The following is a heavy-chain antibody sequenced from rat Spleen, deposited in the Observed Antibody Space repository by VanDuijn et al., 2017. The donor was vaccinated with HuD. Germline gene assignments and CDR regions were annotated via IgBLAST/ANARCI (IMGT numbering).Heavy chain of an antibody. D-gene: IGHD4-3*01. V-gene: IGHV5-25*01. CDR2: ISNSGGNT. J-gene: IGHJ2*01. CDR3: ARHFGY. CDR1: GFTFSNYH. Sequence: EVQLVESGGALVQPGRSLKLSCAASGFTFSNYHMAWVRQAPTKGLEWVASISNSGGNTYYRDSVKGRFTISRDNAKSTLYLQMDSLRSEDTATYYCARHFGYWGQGVMVTVSS.